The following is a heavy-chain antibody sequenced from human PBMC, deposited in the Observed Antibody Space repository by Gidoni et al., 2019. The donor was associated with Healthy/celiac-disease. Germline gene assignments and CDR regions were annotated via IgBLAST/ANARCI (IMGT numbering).Heavy chain of an antibody. V-gene: IGHV4-34*01. Sequence: QVQLQQGCAGLLKPSVTLSLTCAVYGGSFSGYYLSWIRQPPGKGLDWIGEINHSGSTNCNPSLKSRVTISVDTSKNQFSLKLSSVTAADTAVYYCASQRYYQLLSPNYYYYGMDVWGQGTTVTVSS. D-gene: IGHD2-2*01. CDR3: ASQRYYQLLSPNYYYYGMDV. CDR1: GGSFSGYY. CDR2: INHSGST. J-gene: IGHJ6*02.